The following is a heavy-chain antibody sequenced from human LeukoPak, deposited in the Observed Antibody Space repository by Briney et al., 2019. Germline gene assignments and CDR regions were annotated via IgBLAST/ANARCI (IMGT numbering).Heavy chain of an antibody. Sequence: SETLPLTCTVSGGSISSSSYYWGWIRQPPGKGLEWIGSIYYSGSTYYNPSLKSRVTISVDTSKNQFSLKLSSVTAADTAVYYCARALYGDYTAFDIWGQGTMVTVSS. V-gene: IGHV4-39*01. D-gene: IGHD4-17*01. CDR2: IYYSGST. CDR1: GGSISSSSYY. CDR3: ARALYGDYTAFDI. J-gene: IGHJ3*02.